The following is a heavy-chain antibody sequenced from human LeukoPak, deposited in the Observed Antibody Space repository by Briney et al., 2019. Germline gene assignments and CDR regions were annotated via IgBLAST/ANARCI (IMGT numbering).Heavy chain of an antibody. CDR2: INHSGST. CDR3: ARVTGYCSGGSCYSLDY. D-gene: IGHD2-15*01. J-gene: IGHJ4*02. CDR1: GGSFSGYD. Sequence: PSETLSLTCAVDGGSFSGYDSSWIRQPPGKGPEWIGEINHSGSTNYNPSLKSRVTISVDTSKNQFSLKLSSVTAADTAVYYCARVTGYCSGGSCYSLDYWGQGTLVTVSS. V-gene: IGHV4-34*01.